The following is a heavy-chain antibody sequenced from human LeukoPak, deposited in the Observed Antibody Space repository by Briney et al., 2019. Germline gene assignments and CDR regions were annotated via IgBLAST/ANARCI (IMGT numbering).Heavy chain of an antibody. CDR1: GGTFSSYA. Sequence: GASVKVSCKASGGTFSSYAISWVRQAPGQGLEWMGGIIPIFGTANYAQKFQGRVTITTDESTSTAYMELSSLRSEDTAVYYCARAPDYVWGSYRYTDWGQGTLVTVSS. J-gene: IGHJ4*02. D-gene: IGHD3-16*02. CDR2: IIPIFGTA. V-gene: IGHV1-69*05. CDR3: ARAPDYVWGSYRYTD.